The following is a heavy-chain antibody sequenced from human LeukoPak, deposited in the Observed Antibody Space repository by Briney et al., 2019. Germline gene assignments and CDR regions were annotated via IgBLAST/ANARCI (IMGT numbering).Heavy chain of an antibody. CDR1: GFTFSYYG. J-gene: IGHJ4*02. CDR2: ISYDGSNK. Sequence: GGSLRLSCAASGFTFSYYGMHWVRQAPGKGLEWVAVISYDGSNKYYADSVKGRSTISRDNAKNSLYLQMNSLRAEDTAVYYCAMRQSLLHWGQGTLVTVSS. V-gene: IGHV3-30*03. CDR3: AMRQSLLH. D-gene: IGHD2-15*01.